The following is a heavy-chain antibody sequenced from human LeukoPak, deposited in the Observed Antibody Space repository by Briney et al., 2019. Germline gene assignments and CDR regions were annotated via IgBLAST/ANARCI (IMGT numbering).Heavy chain of an antibody. V-gene: IGHV4-59*08. CDR1: GGSISGYY. D-gene: IGHD6-19*01. Sequence: SETLSLTCTVSGGSISGYYWSWIRQPPGKGLEWIGYIYHNGGTNYNPSLQSRLTISVDTSKNQFSLKLSSVTAADTAVYYCARHLRAVAGRRYFDYWGQGTQVTVSS. CDR2: IYHNGGT. CDR3: ARHLRAVAGRRYFDY. J-gene: IGHJ4*02.